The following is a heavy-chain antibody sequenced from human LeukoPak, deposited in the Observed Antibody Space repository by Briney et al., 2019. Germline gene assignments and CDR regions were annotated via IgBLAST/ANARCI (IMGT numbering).Heavy chain of an antibody. Sequence: GGSLRLSCAASGFDFSDYYMAWVRQAPGKGPEWVSSISRNDETIYYADSVKDRFTITRDNAKNTLYLQIDSLRVEDTAVYFCARFLGFRGDGTHYFDYWGQGTPVTVSS. J-gene: IGHJ4*02. CDR3: ARFLGFRGDGTHYFDY. V-gene: IGHV3-11*01. CDR1: GFDFSDYY. D-gene: IGHD5-24*01. CDR2: ISRNDETI.